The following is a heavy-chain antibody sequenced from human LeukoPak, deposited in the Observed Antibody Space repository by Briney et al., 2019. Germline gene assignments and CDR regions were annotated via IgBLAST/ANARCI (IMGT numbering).Heavy chain of an antibody. J-gene: IGHJ5*02. V-gene: IGHV3-74*01. CDR1: GFTFSSYW. CDR2: INSDGSST. Sequence: GGCLRLSCAASGFTFSSYWMHWVRQAPGKGRVWVSRINSDGSSTIYAGSVKGRFTISRDNAKNTLYLQMKSMRAEDTAVYYCARPYCSGGGCYSNNWFDPWGQGTLVTVSS. CDR3: ARPYCSGGGCYSNNWFDP. D-gene: IGHD2-15*01.